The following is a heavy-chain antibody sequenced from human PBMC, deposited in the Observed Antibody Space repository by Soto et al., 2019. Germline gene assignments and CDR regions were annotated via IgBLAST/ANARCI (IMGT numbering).Heavy chain of an antibody. J-gene: IGHJ4*02. D-gene: IGHD4-17*01. CDR1: GLTLSNVW. CDR2: IKSKTAGGTT. CDR3: SYGANQYFDY. V-gene: IGHV3-15*07. Sequence: GGSLRLSCVVSGLTLSNVWMNWVRQAPGKGLEWVGRIKSKTAGGTTDYAAPVKGRFTISRDDSENTLFLHMNNLKTEDTAVYYCSYGANQYFDYWGQGALVTVSS.